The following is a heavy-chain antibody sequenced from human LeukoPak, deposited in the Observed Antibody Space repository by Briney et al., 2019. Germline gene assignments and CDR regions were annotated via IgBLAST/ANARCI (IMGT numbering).Heavy chain of an antibody. CDR2: INSDGSST. J-gene: IGHJ4*02. CDR1: RFTFSTYW. CDR3: ARDSRHLSSTRGGLKESRGAFFDY. Sequence: GGSLRLSCAASRFTFSTYWMHWVRQAPGKGLVWVSRINSDGSSTDYADSVKGRFTISRDNAKNTLYLQMNSLRAEDTALYYCARDSRHLSSTRGGLKESRGAFFDYWGQGTLVTVSS. V-gene: IGHV3-74*01. D-gene: IGHD6-13*01.